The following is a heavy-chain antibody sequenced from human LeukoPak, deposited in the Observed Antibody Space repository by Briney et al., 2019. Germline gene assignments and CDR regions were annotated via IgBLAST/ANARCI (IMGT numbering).Heavy chain of an antibody. D-gene: IGHD3-10*01. V-gene: IGHV4-59*01. CDR1: GGSISTYY. CDR3: ARGGIAENYYGSGSYYLDY. CDR2: IHYSGST. Sequence: SETLSLTCTVSGGSISTYYWSWIRQPPGKGLEWIGYIHYSGSTNYNPSLNSRVTISLDTSKNHFSLKLNSVNAADTAVYYCARGGIAENYYGSGSYYLDYWGQGTLVTVSS. J-gene: IGHJ4*02.